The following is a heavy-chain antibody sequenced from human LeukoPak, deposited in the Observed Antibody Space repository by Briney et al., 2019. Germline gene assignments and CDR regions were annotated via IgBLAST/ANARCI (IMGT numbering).Heavy chain of an antibody. Sequence: GGSLRLSCAASGFTFSSYGTHWVRQAPGKGLEWVAFIRYDGSNKYYADSVKGRFTISRDNSKNTLYLQMNSLRAEDTAVYYCAKDFFPLSSGWYFGYFQHWGQGTLVTVSS. CDR2: IRYDGSNK. J-gene: IGHJ1*01. CDR3: AKDFFPLSSGWYFGYFQH. D-gene: IGHD6-19*01. V-gene: IGHV3-30*02. CDR1: GFTFSSYG.